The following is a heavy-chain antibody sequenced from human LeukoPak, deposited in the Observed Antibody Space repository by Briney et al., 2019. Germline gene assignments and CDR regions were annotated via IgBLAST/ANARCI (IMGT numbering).Heavy chain of an antibody. J-gene: IGHJ4*02. D-gene: IGHD3-22*01. V-gene: IGHV1-18*01. CDR1: GYTFTSYG. Sequence: GASVKVSCKASGYTFTSYGISWVRQAPGQGLEWMGWISAYNGNTNYAQKLQGRVTMTTDTSTSTAYMELRSLRSDDTAAYYCAREGMTYYYDSSGYTDYWGQGTLVTVSS. CDR3: AREGMTYYYDSSGYTDY. CDR2: ISAYNGNT.